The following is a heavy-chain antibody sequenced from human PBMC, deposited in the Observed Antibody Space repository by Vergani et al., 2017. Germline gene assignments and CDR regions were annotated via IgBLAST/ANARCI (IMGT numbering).Heavy chain of an antibody. Sequence: QVQLVQSGAEVKKPGASVKVSCKVSGYTLTELSMHWVRQAPGKGLEWMGGIIPIFGTANYAQKFQGRVTITADESTSTAYMELSSLRSEDTAVYYCARDDYYDSNHGMDVWGQGTTVTVSS. D-gene: IGHD3-22*01. CDR3: ARDDYYDSNHGMDV. V-gene: IGHV1-69*13. CDR2: IIPIFGTA. CDR1: GYTLTELS. J-gene: IGHJ6*02.